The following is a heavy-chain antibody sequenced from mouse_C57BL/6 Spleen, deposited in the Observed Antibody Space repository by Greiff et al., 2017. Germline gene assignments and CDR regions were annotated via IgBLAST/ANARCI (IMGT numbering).Heavy chain of an antibody. J-gene: IGHJ2*01. CDR2: IDPSDSYT. CDR3: ARRVTMVTAVDY. Sequence: VQLQQPGAELVRPGTSVKLSCKASGYTFTSYWMHWVKQRPGQGLEWIGVIDPSDSYTNYNQKFKGKATLTVDTSSSTAYMQLSSLTSEDSAVYYCARRVTMVTAVDYWGQGTTLTVSS. D-gene: IGHD2-2*01. CDR1: GYTFTSYW. V-gene: IGHV1-59*01.